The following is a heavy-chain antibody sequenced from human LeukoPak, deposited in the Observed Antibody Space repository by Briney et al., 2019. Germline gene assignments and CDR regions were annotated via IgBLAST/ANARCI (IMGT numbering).Heavy chain of an antibody. CDR3: AKLKDGGNYWYFDL. J-gene: IGHJ2*01. D-gene: IGHD4-23*01. V-gene: IGHV3-23*01. CDR1: GFTFSSYA. CDR2: ISSSGGST. Sequence: GGSLRLSCAASGFTFSSYAMSWVRQAPGWGLQWVSTISSSGGSTYYADSVKGRFTVSRDNSKSTLYLQVSSLRAEDTAVYYCAKLKDGGNYWYFDLWGRGTLVTVSS.